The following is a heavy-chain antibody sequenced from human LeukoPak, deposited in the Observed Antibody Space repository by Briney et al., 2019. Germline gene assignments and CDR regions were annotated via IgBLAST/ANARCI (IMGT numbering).Heavy chain of an antibody. CDR1: GYTFTSYD. Sequence: ASVKVSCKASGYTFTSYDINWVRQAPGQGLEWMGWMNPNSGNTDYAQKFQGRVTITRNTSISTAYMELSSLRSEDTAVYYCARGIVVVVAAKSLNYYYYMDVWGKGTTVTVSS. CDR2: MNPNSGNT. CDR3: ARGIVVVVAAKSLNYYYYMDV. D-gene: IGHD2-15*01. J-gene: IGHJ6*03. V-gene: IGHV1-8*03.